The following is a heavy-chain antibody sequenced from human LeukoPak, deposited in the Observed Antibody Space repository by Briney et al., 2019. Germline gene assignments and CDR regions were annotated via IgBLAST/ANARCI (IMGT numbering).Heavy chain of an antibody. CDR2: ISFDGSNK. J-gene: IGHJ4*02. Sequence: PGGSLRLSCAASGFTFSSYAMHWFRQAPGKGLDWVAVISFDGSNKYYADSVKGRFTISRDNSKNTLYLQMNSLRAEDTAVYYCARDGGLDYYGSGSPGYFDYWGQGTLVTVSS. CDR3: ARDGGLDYYGSGSPGYFDY. V-gene: IGHV3-30-3*01. D-gene: IGHD3-10*01. CDR1: GFTFSSYA.